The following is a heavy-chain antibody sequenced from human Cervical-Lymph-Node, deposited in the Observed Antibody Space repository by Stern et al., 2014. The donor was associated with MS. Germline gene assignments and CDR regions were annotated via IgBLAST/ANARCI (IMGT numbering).Heavy chain of an antibody. CDR3: ARESLQRRRAYFDY. D-gene: IGHD1-1*01. J-gene: IGHJ4*02. CDR1: GFIFSSHG. CDR2: IWSDGTNK. Sequence: VQLLESGGGVVQPGRSLRLSCAASGFIFSSHGMHWVRQAPGKGLEWVAVIWSDGTNKDYADSVMGRFTISRDNSKNTLYLQMNSLRAEDTAVYYCARESLQRRRAYFDYWGQGTLVAVSS. V-gene: IGHV3-33*01.